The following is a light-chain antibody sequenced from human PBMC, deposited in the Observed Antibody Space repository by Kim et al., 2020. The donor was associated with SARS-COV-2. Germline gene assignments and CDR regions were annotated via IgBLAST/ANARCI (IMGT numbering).Light chain of an antibody. V-gene: IGKV1-33*01. CDR3: QQYDNLLRA. CDR1: QDISNY. CDR2: DAS. J-gene: IGKJ2*01. Sequence: SASVGGRVTITCQASQDISNYLNWYQQKPGKAPKLLIYDASNLETGVPSRFSGSGSGTDFTFTISSLQPEDIATYYCQQYDNLLRAFGQGTKLEI.